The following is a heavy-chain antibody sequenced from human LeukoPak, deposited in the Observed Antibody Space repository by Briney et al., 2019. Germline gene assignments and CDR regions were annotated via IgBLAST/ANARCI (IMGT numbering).Heavy chain of an antibody. V-gene: IGHV2-5*02. CDR2: IYWDDDK. CDR1: GFSHSTNGVG. J-gene: IGHJ4*02. CDR3: AHRLTGYNSNWYHGYFDY. D-gene: IGHD6-13*01. Sequence: SGPTLVKPTQTLTLTCTFSGFSHSTNGVGVGWIRQPPGEALEWLTLIYWDDDKRYNPSLKSRLTVTKDVSKNQVVLTLTNMDPVDTATYHCAHRLTGYNSNWYHGYFDYWGQGTLVTVSS.